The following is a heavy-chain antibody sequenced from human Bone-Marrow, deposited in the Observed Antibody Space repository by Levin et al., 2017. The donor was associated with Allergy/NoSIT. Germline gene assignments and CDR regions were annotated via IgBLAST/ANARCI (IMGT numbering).Heavy chain of an antibody. V-gene: IGHV5-51*01. CDR2: ISPGDSDT. J-gene: IGHJ5*02. CDR1: GYSFSTYW. D-gene: IGHD2-8*01. Sequence: LGESLKISCKGSGYSFSTYWIAWVRQMPGKGLEWMGMISPGDSDTRYSPSFLGPVSMSVDKSSSTAYLQWSSLKASDTAMYYCARRAAPTHYINGELYGGGLFDPWGQGTLVTVSS. CDR3: ARRAAPTHYINGELYGGGLFDP.